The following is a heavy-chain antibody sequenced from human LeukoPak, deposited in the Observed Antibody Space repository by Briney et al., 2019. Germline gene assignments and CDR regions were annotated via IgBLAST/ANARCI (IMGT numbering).Heavy chain of an antibody. CDR1: GGSFSGYY. CDR2: INHSGST. V-gene: IGHV4-34*01. CDR3: ARFGTSSSRFFDQ. J-gene: IGHJ4*02. Sequence: SETLSLTCAVYGGSFSGYYWSWIRQPPGKGLEWIGEINHSGSTNYNPSLKSRVTISVDTSKNQFSLNLYSVTAADTAVYYCARFGTSSSRFFDQWGQGTLVTVSS. D-gene: IGHD6-6*01.